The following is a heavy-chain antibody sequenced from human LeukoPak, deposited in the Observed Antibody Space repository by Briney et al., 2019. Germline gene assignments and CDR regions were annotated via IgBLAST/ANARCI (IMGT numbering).Heavy chain of an antibody. V-gene: IGHV1-69*05. D-gene: IGHD3-3*01. CDR1: GGTFSSYA. Sequence: WASVKVSCKASGGTFSSYAISWVRQAPGQGLEWMGGIIPSFGTANYAQKFQGRVTITTDESTSTAYMELSSLRSEDTAVYYCARAGHYDFWSGYPSGYYYYMDVWGKGTTVTVSS. CDR3: ARAGHYDFWSGYPSGYYYYMDV. CDR2: IIPSFGTA. J-gene: IGHJ6*03.